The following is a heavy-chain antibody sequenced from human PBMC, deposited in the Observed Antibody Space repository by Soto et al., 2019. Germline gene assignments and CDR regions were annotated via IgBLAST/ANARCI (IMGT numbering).Heavy chain of an antibody. CDR3: ARDVVLDY. V-gene: IGHV3-30-3*01. CDR2: ISYDGSNK. Sequence: QVQLVESGGGVVQPGRSLRLSCAASGFTFSSYAMHWVRQAPGKGLEWVAVISYDGSNKYYADSVKGRFTISRDNSMTTLYLQMNSLRAEDTAVYYCARDVVLDYWGQGTLVTVSS. J-gene: IGHJ4*02. D-gene: IGHD2-21*01. CDR1: GFTFSSYA.